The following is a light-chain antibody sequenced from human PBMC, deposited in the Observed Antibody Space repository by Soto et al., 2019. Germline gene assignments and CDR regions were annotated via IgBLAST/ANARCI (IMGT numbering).Light chain of an antibody. CDR1: QSISSY. J-gene: IGKJ2*01. CDR2: AAS. CDR3: QKSYSTPPT. V-gene: IGKV1-39*01. Sequence: DIQMTQSPSSLSASVGDRVTITCRASQSISSYLNWYQQKPGQAPKLLIYAASSLQSGVPSRFSGSGSGTDSTLTISSLQPEGFATYYCQKSYSTPPTFGQGNKLEIK.